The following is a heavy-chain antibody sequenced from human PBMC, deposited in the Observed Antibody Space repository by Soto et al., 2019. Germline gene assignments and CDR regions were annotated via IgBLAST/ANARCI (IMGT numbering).Heavy chain of an antibody. CDR3: ARDDYASDYYYYYGMDV. CDR2: ISAYNGNT. V-gene: IGHV1-18*04. Sequence: ASVKVSCTASGYTFTSYGISWVRQAPGQGLEWMGWISAYNGNTNYAQKLQGRVTMTTDTSTSTAYMELRSLRSDDTAVYYCARDDYASDYYYYYGMDVWGQETTVTVSS. D-gene: IGHD4-17*01. CDR1: GYTFTSYG. J-gene: IGHJ6*02.